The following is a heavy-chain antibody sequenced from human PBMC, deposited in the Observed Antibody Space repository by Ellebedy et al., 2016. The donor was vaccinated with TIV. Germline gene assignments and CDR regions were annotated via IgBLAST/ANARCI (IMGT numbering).Heavy chain of an antibody. J-gene: IGHJ2*01. CDR3: ARTYSGTIHWYFDL. V-gene: IGHV3-23*01. D-gene: IGHD1-26*01. Sequence: GESLKISCAASGFTFSSYAMSWVRQAPGKGLEWVSAISGSGGSTYYAASVKGRFTISRDNSKNTLYLPMNSLIAEDTAVYDGARTYSGTIHWYFDLWGRGTLVTVSS. CDR1: GFTFSSYA. CDR2: ISGSGGST.